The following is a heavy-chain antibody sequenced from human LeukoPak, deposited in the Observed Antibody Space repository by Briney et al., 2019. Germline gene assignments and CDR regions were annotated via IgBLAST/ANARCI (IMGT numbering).Heavy chain of an antibody. CDR1: GGSISSGGYS. J-gene: IGHJ4*02. D-gene: IGHD3-22*01. CDR3: ARTDYDSSGYLHFDY. Sequence: PSETLSLTCTVSGGSISSGGYSWSWIRQPPGKGLEWIGYIYHSGSTYYNPSLKSRVTISVDRSKNQFSLKLSSVTAADTAVYYCARTDYDSSGYLHFDYWGQGTLVTVSS. V-gene: IGHV4-30-2*01. CDR2: IYHSGST.